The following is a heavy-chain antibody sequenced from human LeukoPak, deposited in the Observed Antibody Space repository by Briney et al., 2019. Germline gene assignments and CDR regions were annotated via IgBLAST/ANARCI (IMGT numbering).Heavy chain of an antibody. D-gene: IGHD2-2*01. CDR3: RGVSSSNSLNWFDP. Sequence: ASVKVSCKVSGYTLTELSMLWVRQAPGKGLEWMGGFDPEDGETIYAQKFQGRVTMTEDTSTDTAYMELSSLRSEDTAVYYCRGVSSSNSLNWFDPWGQGTLVTVSS. CDR2: FDPEDGET. V-gene: IGHV1-24*01. CDR1: GYTLTELS. J-gene: IGHJ5*02.